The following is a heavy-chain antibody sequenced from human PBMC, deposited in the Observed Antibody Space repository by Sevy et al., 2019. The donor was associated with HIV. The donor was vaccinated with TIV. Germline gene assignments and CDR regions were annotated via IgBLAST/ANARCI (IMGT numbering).Heavy chain of an antibody. CDR1: GFIFRSFE. D-gene: IGHD3-3*01. CDR3: AKRGGQYDLGMDV. Sequence: GGSLRLSCAASGFIFRSFEMNWVRRAPEKGLEWVSYHSSSGDTTDYTDSVRGRFTISRDNAKKSLYLQMNSLRGEDTAIYYSAKRGGQYDLGMDVWGQGTTVTVSS. CDR2: HSSSGDTT. J-gene: IGHJ6*02. V-gene: IGHV3-48*03.